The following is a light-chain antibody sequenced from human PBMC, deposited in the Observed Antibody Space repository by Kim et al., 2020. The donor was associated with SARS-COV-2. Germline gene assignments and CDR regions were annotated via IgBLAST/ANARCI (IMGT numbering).Light chain of an antibody. V-gene: IGKV1-33*01. CDR1: QGISKN. Sequence: SASVGDRVTITCQASQGISKNLNWYQQKPGKAPKVLMYDASKLATGVPSRFRGGGSGTDFTFTISSLQPEDIATYYCQHYSNLPLTFGGGTKLEI. CDR3: QHYSNLPLT. J-gene: IGKJ4*01. CDR2: DAS.